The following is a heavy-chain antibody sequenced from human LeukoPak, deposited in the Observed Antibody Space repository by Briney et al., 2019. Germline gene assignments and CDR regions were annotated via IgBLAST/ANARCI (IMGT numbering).Heavy chain of an antibody. CDR2: ISGSGGST. D-gene: IGHD5-12*01. CDR1: GFTFSSYA. V-gene: IGHV3-23*01. CDR3: ARVTGYSGYFYGMDI. J-gene: IGHJ6*02. Sequence: PGGSLRLSCAASGFTFSSYAMSWVRQAPGKGLEWVSAISGSGGSTYYADSVKGRFTISRDNAKNTLHLQMNSLRAEDTAVYYCARVTGYSGYFYGMDIWGQGTTVTVSS.